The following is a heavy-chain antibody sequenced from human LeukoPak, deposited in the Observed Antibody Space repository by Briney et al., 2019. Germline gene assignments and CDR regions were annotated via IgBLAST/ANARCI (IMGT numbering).Heavy chain of an antibody. V-gene: IGHV3-30*03. D-gene: IGHD1-7*01. Sequence: GGSLRLSCAASGFTFSSHGMHWVRQAPGKGLEWMVVISSDGYTKYYADSVKGRFSISRDNSKNTLYLQMNSLRAEDTAVYYCARDGSLITGTKGCSDYWGQGTLVTVSS. CDR1: GFTFSSHG. CDR2: ISSDGYTK. CDR3: ARDGSLITGTKGCSDY. J-gene: IGHJ4*02.